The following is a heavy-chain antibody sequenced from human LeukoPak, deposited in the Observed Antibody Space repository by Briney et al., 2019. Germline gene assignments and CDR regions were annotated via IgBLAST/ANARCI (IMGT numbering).Heavy chain of an antibody. V-gene: IGHV4-59*01. J-gene: IGHJ4*02. CDR1: GGSISSSY. CDR2: IYNSGST. D-gene: IGHD3-3*02. CDR3: ARRNFGFGRFDY. Sequence: SETLSLTCTVSGGSISSSYWSWIRQPPGKGLEWIGYIYNSGSTSYNPSLKNRVTISVDTSKNQFSLKLSSVTAADAAVYYCARRNFGFGRFDYWGQGTLVTVSS.